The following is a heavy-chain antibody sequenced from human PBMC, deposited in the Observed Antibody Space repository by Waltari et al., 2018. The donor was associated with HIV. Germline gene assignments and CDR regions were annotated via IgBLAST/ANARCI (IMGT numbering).Heavy chain of an antibody. CDR1: GFTFGSYG. J-gene: IGHJ1*01. CDR2: IWYHGDKE. D-gene: IGHD5-18*01. V-gene: IGHV3-33*01. Sequence: QVQLVESGGGVVQPGRSLTLSCEASGFTFGSYGIHWVRQAPGKGLEWVAVIWYHGDKEEYADSVKGRFNISRDNSRNTVFLHMNSLRAEDTGFYFCARERGYTSPFDLWGQGTLVTVSS. CDR3: ARERGYTSPFDL.